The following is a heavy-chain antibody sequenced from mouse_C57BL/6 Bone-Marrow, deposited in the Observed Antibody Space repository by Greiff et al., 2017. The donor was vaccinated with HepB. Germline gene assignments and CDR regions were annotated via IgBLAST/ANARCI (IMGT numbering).Heavy chain of an antibody. Sequence: EVKLQQSGPELVKPGASVKISCKASGYTFTDYYMNWVKQSHGKSLEWIGDINPNNGGTSYNQKFKGKATLTVDKSSSTAYMELRSLTSEDSAVYYCASLYCYGSSSYYYAMDYGGQGTSVTVSS. CDR3: ASLYCYGSSSYYYAMDY. D-gene: IGHD1-1*01. CDR1: GYTFTDYY. J-gene: IGHJ4*01. CDR2: INPNNGGT. V-gene: IGHV1-26*01.